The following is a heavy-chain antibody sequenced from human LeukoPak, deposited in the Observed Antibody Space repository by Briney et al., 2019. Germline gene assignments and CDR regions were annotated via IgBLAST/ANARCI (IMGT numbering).Heavy chain of an antibody. CDR1: GFSLSDFD. CDR3: ARDWRNGGLDV. V-gene: IGHV3-11*01. J-gene: IGHJ6*02. D-gene: IGHD2-8*01. CDR2: ISGGGTAI. Sequence: GGSLRLSCVASGFSLSDFDMSWIRQAPGEGLEWVSYISGGGTAIYYAESVKGRFTVSRDNAKNSLYLQINSLRAEDTAIYYCARDWRNGGLDVWGQGTTVTVSS.